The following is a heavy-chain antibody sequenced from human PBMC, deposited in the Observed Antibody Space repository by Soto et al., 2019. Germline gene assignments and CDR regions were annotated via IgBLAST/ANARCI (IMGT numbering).Heavy chain of an antibody. V-gene: IGHV3-23*01. D-gene: IGHD2-15*01. CDR1: GFTFSSYA. CDR2: ISGSGGST. J-gene: IGHJ4*02. CDR3: AKYLRANLFVSMGPSDY. Sequence: GGSLRLSCAASGFTFSSYAMSWVRQAPGKGLEWVSAISGSGGSTYYADSVKGRFTISRDNSKNTLYLQMNSLRAEDTAVYYCAKYLRANLFVSMGPSDYWGQGTLVTVSS.